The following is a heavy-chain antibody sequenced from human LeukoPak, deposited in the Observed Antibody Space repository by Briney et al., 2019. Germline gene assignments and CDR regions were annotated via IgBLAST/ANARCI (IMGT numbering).Heavy chain of an antibody. CDR2: INPNSGVT. Sequence: ASVTVSFKASGYTFTVYYIYWVRQAPGQGLEWVGWINPNSGVTKYAQKFLGRVTMTRDTSISTAYMELSSLRSDDTAVYYCARGPANWLDPWGQGTLVAVSS. V-gene: IGHV1-2*02. CDR3: ARGPANWLDP. J-gene: IGHJ5*02. CDR1: GYTFTVYY.